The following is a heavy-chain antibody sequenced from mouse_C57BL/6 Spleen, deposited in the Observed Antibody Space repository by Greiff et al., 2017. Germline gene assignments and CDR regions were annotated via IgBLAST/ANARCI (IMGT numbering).Heavy chain of an antibody. CDR3: ARHEEVYYYGSSYGYFDV. Sequence: VQLQQSGAELVKPGASVKLSCKASGYTFTEYTIHWVKQRSGQGLEWIGWFYPGSGSIKYNEKFKDKATLTADKSSSTVYTELSRLTSEDSAVYFCARHEEVYYYGSSYGYFDVWGTGTTVTVSS. D-gene: IGHD1-1*01. CDR2: FYPGSGSI. V-gene: IGHV1-62-2*01. CDR1: GYTFTEYT. J-gene: IGHJ1*03.